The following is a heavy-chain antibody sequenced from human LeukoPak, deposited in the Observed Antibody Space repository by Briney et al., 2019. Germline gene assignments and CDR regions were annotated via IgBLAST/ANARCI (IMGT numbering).Heavy chain of an antibody. CDR2: ISYDGSNK. CDR1: GFTFSSYG. J-gene: IGHJ6*02. V-gene: IGHV3-30*18. D-gene: IGHD2-2*01. CDR3: ANMATVVPYYYGMDV. Sequence: PGRSLRLSCAASGFTFSSYGMHWVRQAPGKGLEWVAVISYDGSNKYYADSVKGRFTISRDNSKNTLYLQMSSLRAEDTAVYYCANMATVVPYYYGMDVWGQGTTVTVSS.